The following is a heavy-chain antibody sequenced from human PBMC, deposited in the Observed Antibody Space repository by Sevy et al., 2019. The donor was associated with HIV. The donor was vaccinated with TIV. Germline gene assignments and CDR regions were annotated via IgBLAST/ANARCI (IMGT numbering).Heavy chain of an antibody. D-gene: IGHD5-12*01. CDR2: IIPIFGTA. CDR3: ARHVEMATIDAFDI. CDR1: GGTFSSYA. V-gene: IGHV1-69*13. Sequence: ASVKVSCKASGGTFSSYAISWVRQAPGQGLEWMGRIIPIFGTANYAQTFQGRVTITADESTSTAYMELSSLRSEDTAVYYCARHVEMATIDAFDIWGQGTMVTVSS. J-gene: IGHJ3*02.